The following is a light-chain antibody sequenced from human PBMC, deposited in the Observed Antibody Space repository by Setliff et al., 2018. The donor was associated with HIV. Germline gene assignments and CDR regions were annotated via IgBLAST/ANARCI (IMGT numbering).Light chain of an antibody. Sequence: QSVLAQPASVSGSPGQSITISCTGTSSDVGGYNYVSWYQQHPGKAPKLMISAVSNRPSGVSNRFSGSKSGYTASLTISGLQAEDEAYYYCSSYTSSTPLYVFRTGTKVTVL. CDR3: SSYTSSTPLYV. CDR1: SSDVGGYNY. CDR2: AVS. J-gene: IGLJ1*01. V-gene: IGLV2-14*03.